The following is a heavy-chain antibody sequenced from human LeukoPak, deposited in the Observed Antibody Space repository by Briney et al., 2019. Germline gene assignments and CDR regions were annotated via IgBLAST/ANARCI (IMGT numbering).Heavy chain of an antibody. D-gene: IGHD5-18*01. J-gene: IGHJ5*02. Sequence: ASETLSLTCTVSGYSISSGYYWGWIRQPPGKGLEWIGSIYHSGITYYNPSLKSRVTISVDRSKNQFSLKLSSVTAADTAVYYCARGGWKQGWQLRTEELGRRSHNNWFDPWGQGTLVTVSS. CDR3: ARGGWKQGWQLRTEELGRRSHNNWFDP. CDR1: GYSISSGYY. V-gene: IGHV4-38-2*02. CDR2: IYHSGIT.